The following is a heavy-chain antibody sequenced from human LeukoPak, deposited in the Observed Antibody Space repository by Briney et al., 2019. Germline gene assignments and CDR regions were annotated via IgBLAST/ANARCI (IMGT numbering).Heavy chain of an antibody. Sequence: ASVKVSCKASGYTFTGYYMHRVRQAPGQGLEWMGWINPNSGGTNYAQKFQGRVTMTRDTSISTAYMELSRLISDDTAAYYCASGRAYGGDGAAFDYWGQGTLVTVSS. D-gene: IGHD4-23*01. V-gene: IGHV1-2*02. CDR1: GYTFTGYY. CDR3: ASGRAYGGDGAAFDY. J-gene: IGHJ4*02. CDR2: INPNSGGT.